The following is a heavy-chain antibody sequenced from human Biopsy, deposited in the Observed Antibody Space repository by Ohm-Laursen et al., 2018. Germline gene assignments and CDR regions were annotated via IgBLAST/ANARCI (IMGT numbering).Heavy chain of an antibody. Sequence: SDTLSLTCPLSGASVRSHFLTWIRQPPGKGLQWIGSISNSGTTKSSPSLKSRVNISLHTSKNQLSLKLTSVTAADTAVYYCARESALAGDFDSWGQGTLVTVSS. J-gene: IGHJ4*02. V-gene: IGHV4-4*08. CDR1: GASVRSHF. D-gene: IGHD6-19*01. CDR2: ISNSGTT. CDR3: ARESALAGDFDS.